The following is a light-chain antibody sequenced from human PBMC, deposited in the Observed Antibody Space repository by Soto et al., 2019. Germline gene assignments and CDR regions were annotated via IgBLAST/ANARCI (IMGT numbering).Light chain of an antibody. Sequence: QSALTQPASVSGSPRQSITISCTGTSSDVGAYNLVSWYQHHPDKAPKLMISEVSNRPSGVSDRFSGSKSGNTASLTISGLQAEDEADYYCASLTTTNFVFGTGTKVTVL. CDR1: SSDVGAYNL. J-gene: IGLJ1*01. V-gene: IGLV2-14*01. CDR3: ASLTTTNFV. CDR2: EVS.